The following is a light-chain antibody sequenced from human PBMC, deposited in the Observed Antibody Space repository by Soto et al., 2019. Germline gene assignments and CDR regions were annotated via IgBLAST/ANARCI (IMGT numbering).Light chain of an antibody. J-gene: IGKJ4*01. Sequence: EIVMTQSPATLSVSPGERATLSCRASQSVGSNLAWYQQKPGQAPRLLIYGASTRATGIPARFSGSGSGTEFTPTISSLQSEDFAVYDCQQYNNWPPGGTFGGGTKVEIK. CDR1: QSVGSN. V-gene: IGKV3-15*01. CDR3: QQYNNWPPGGT. CDR2: GAS.